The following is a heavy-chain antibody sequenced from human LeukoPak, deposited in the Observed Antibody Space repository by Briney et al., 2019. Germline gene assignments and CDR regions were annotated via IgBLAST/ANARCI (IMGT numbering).Heavy chain of an antibody. D-gene: IGHD4-23*01. CDR2: ISAYNGNT. Sequence: GSVKVSCKAPGYTFTSYGISWVRQAPGQGLEWMGWISAYNGNTNYAQKLQGRVTMTTDTSTSTAYMELRSLRSDDTAVYYCARDRGTVVTLEYFDYWGQGTLATVSS. J-gene: IGHJ4*02. CDR3: ARDRGTVVTLEYFDY. CDR1: GYTFTSYG. V-gene: IGHV1-18*01.